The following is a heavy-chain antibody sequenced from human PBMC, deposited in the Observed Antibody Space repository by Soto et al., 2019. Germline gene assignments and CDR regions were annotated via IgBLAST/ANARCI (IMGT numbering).Heavy chain of an antibody. CDR2: IDPSDSYT. CDR1: GYSFTSYW. CDR3: ARHGYSSSPPPPQYGMDV. D-gene: IGHD6-6*01. V-gene: IGHV5-10-1*01. Sequence: LGESLKISCKGSGYSFTSYWISWVRQMPGKGLEWMGRIDPSDSYTNYSPSFQGHVTISADKSISTAYLQWSSLKASDTAMYYCARHGYSSSPPPPQYGMDVWGQGTTVTVSS. J-gene: IGHJ6*02.